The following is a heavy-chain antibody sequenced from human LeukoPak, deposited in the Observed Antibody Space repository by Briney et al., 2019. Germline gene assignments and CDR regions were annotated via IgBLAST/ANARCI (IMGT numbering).Heavy chain of an antibody. CDR3: ARGSAETHYGVLTGYFFDY. D-gene: IGHD3-9*01. CDR1: NGSFSGYY. Sequence: SETLSLTCAVYNGSFSGYYWSWIRQPPGRALEWIGEINNSGNTNYNPSLKSRVIILRDRSKNQFSLKLRSVTAADTAVYYCARGSAETHYGVLTGYFFDYWGRGTPVTVSS. CDR2: INNSGNT. V-gene: IGHV4-34*01. J-gene: IGHJ4*02.